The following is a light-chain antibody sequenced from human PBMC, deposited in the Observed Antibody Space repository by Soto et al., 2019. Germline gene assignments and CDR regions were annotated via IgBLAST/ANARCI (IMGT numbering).Light chain of an antibody. CDR2: GNI. CDR3: QSYDSSLSGSGVV. Sequence: QSVLTQPPSVSGAPGQRVTISCTGSSSNIGAGYDVHWYQQLPGTAPKLLIYGNINLPSGVPDRFSGSKSGTSASLAITGLQAEDEDDYYCQSYDSSLSGSGVVFGGGTKLTVL. V-gene: IGLV1-40*01. J-gene: IGLJ2*01. CDR1: SSNIGAGYD.